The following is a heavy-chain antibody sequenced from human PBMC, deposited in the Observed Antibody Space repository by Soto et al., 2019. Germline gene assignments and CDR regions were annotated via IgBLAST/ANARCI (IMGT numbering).Heavy chain of an antibody. CDR3: AREQGFWSGYYSSYYGMDG. D-gene: IGHD3-3*01. CDR2: IKRDGSEK. V-gene: IGHV3-7*01. Sequence: EVQLVESGGGLVQPGGSLRLSCAASGFTFSSYWMSWVRQAPGKGLEWVANIKRDGSEKYYVDSVKGRFTISRDNAKNSLYRQMNSLRGEDTAVYYCAREQGFWSGYYSSYYGMDGWGRGTTVTVSS. J-gene: IGHJ6*02. CDR1: GFTFSSYW.